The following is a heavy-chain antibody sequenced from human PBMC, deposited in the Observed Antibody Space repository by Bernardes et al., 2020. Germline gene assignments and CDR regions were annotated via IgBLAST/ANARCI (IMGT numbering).Heavy chain of an antibody. CDR3: ARDRGDCSSGRRYSDYFDY. CDR2: IWNDGSNI. J-gene: IGHJ4*02. D-gene: IGHD2-2*01. Sequence: SLRLSCAASGFSFSSYGMHWVRQAPGKGLEWVAIIWNDGSNINYADSVKGRFTISRDNSKNTLYLQINDLRAEDTAVYYCARDRGDCSSGRRYSDYFDYWGQGTLVTVSS. CDR1: GFSFSSYG. V-gene: IGHV3-33*01.